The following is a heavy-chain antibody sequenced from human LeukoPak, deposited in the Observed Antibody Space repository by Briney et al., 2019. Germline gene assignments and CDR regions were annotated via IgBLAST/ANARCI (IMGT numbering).Heavy chain of an antibody. CDR3: ARDRYGAIDAFDI. Sequence: SETLSLTCTVSGGSISSYYWSWIRQPAGKGLEWIGRIYTSGSTNYNPSLKSRVTISVDKSKNQFSLKLSSVTAADTAAYYCARDRYGAIDAFDIWGQGTMVTVSS. CDR2: IYTSGST. V-gene: IGHV4-4*07. D-gene: IGHD4-17*01. J-gene: IGHJ3*02. CDR1: GGSISSYY.